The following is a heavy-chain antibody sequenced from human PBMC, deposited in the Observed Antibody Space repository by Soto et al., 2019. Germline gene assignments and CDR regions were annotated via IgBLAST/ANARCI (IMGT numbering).Heavy chain of an antibody. Sequence: PGGSLRLSCAASGFTFSSYAMHWVRQAPGKGLEWVAVISYDGSNKYYADSVKGRFTISRDNSKNTLYLQMNSLRAEDTAVYYCARDGGTVIRDREYYYYYGTDFCGQGTMVTVSS. J-gene: IGHJ6*02. D-gene: IGHD2-15*01. CDR1: GFTFSSYA. CDR2: ISYDGSNK. V-gene: IGHV3-30-3*01. CDR3: ARDGGTVIRDREYYYYYGTDF.